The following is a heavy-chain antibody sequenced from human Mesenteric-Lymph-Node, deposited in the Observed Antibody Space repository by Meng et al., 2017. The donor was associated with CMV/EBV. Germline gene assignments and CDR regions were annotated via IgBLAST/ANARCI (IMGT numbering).Heavy chain of an antibody. CDR3: ARIIPYDYGDEDF. CDR2: VNPNSGGA. V-gene: IGHV1-2*02. J-gene: IGHJ4*02. Sequence: ASVKVSCKASGYTFTSYGISWVRQAPGQGLEWMGWVNPNSGGANYAQKFQGRVTMTSDTSISAAYMELSRLTSDDTAIYYCARIIPYDYGDEDFWGQGTLVTVSS. D-gene: IGHD4/OR15-4a*01. CDR1: GYTFTSYG.